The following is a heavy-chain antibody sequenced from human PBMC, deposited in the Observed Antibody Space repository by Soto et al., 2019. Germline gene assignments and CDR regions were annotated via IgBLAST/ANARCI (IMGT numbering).Heavy chain of an antibody. Sequence: QVQLVQSGAEVKKPGSSVNVSCKASGGTFSSYPISWVRQAPGQGLEWMGWILPIFGTVNYAQKFQGRVTITADRSTSTAYMDLSNLRSEDTAVYYCARDLDGSRRLDYWGQGTLVTVSS. CDR2: ILPIFGTV. D-gene: IGHD6-13*01. CDR1: GGTFSSYP. J-gene: IGHJ4*02. V-gene: IGHV1-69*06. CDR3: ARDLDGSRRLDY.